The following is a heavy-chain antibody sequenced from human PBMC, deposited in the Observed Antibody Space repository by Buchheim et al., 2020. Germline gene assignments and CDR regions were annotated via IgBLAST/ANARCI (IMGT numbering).Heavy chain of an antibody. CDR1: GGSISSGSYY. Sequence: QVQLQESGPGLVKPSQTLSLTCTVSGGSISSGSYYWSWIRQPAGKGLEWIGRIYTSGITNYNPSLKSRVTISVDPSQNQFSLKLSSVTAADTAVYYCARVHNYYDSSGSVDPWGQGTL. J-gene: IGHJ5*02. V-gene: IGHV4-61*02. CDR3: ARVHNYYDSSGSVDP. CDR2: IYTSGIT. D-gene: IGHD3-22*01.